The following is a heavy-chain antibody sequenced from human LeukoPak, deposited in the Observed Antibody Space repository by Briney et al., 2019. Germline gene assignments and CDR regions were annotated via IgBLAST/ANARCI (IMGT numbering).Heavy chain of an antibody. J-gene: IGHJ6*03. CDR1: GGSISSYY. CDR2: IYYSGST. D-gene: IGHD2-15*01. CDR3: ARLGGSGYYYYYYMDV. Sequence: PSETLSLTCTVSGGSISSYYWSWIRQPPGKGLEWIGYIYYSGSTNYNPPLKSRVTISVDTSKNQFSLKLSSVTAADTAVYYCARLGGSGYYYYYYMDVWGKGTTVTVSS. V-gene: IGHV4-59*01.